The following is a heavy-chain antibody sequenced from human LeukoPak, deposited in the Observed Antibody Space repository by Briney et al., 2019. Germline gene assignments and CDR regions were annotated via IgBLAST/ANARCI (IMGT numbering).Heavy chain of an antibody. Sequence: QPGGSLRLSCAASGFTVRSYWMHWVRQAPGKGLVWVSRINRDGSRIDHADSVRGRFTISRDNAKNTLYLQMNSLGVEDTAVYYCVRDFVGPDEYWGQGTQVTVSS. CDR1: GFTVRSYW. J-gene: IGHJ4*02. V-gene: IGHV3-74*01. CDR3: VRDFVGPDEY. CDR2: INRDGSRI. D-gene: IGHD2-21*01.